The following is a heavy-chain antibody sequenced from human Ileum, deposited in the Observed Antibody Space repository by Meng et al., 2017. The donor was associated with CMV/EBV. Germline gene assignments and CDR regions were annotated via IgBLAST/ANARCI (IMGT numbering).Heavy chain of an antibody. J-gene: IGHJ4*02. CDR2: ISPSSSYK. D-gene: IGHD6-13*01. CDR3: ARLEPLAAGGFFDY. CDR1: GFTFSDYY. V-gene: IGHV3-11*06. Sequence: GESLKISCAASGFTFSDYYMSWIRQAPGAGLEWVSSISPSSSYKYYADSVKGRFTISRDNAKNSVYLEMYSLRAEDTAVYYCARLEPLAAGGFFDYWGQGTPVTGYS.